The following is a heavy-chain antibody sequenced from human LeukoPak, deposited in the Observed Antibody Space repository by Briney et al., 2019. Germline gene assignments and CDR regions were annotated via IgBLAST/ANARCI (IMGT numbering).Heavy chain of an antibody. J-gene: IGHJ3*02. CDR3: ARGKRQWPRPAIDI. CDR1: GASISSYY. D-gene: IGHD6-19*01. CDR2: ISYSGTT. Sequence: SETLSLTCTVSGASISSYYWSWIRQPPGEGLEWIGYISYSGTTNYSPSLKSRVTISLDTSNNQFSLKLTSVTAADTAIYYCARGKRQWPRPAIDIWGQGTMVTVSS. V-gene: IGHV4-59*01.